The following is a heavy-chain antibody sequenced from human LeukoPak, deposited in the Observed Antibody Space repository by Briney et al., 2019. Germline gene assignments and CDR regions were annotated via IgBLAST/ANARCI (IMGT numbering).Heavy chain of an antibody. V-gene: IGHV4-59*08. CDR2: GTT. CDR3: ARLSLPSYGACSLYYALDV. D-gene: IGHD4-17*01. J-gene: IGHJ6*02. Sequence: GTTNYNPSLKSRVTISVDTSRNQFSLKLSSVTAADTAVYYCARLSLPSYGACSLYYALDVWGQGTTVTVSS.